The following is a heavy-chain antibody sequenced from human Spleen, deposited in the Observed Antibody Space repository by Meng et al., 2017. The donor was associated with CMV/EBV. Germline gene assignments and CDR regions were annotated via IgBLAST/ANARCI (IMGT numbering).Heavy chain of an antibody. V-gene: IGHV1-69*05. CDR2: INPLFGIP. J-gene: IGHJ6*02. CDR3: ARGRPYGMDV. CDR1: GYTFTGYY. Sequence: SVKVSCKASGYTFTGYYIHWVRQAPGQGLECLGTINPLFGIPNYAQKFQGRVTIFTDESTATAYMELSSLRSEDMAVYYCARGRPYGMDVWGQGTTVTVSS.